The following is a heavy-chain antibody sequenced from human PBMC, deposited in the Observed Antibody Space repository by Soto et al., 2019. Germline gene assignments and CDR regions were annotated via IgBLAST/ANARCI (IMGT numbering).Heavy chain of an antibody. CDR1: GFTFDDYA. D-gene: IGHD3-3*01. V-gene: IGHV3-9*01. Sequence: GGSLRLSCAASGFTFDDYALHWVRQAPGKGLEWVSGISWNSVIRGYADSVKGRFTISRDNAKNSLYLQMNSWRAEDTALYYCAKDPTAYDYLSYFDSWGQGTLVTVSS. CDR2: ISWNSVIR. CDR3: AKDPTAYDYLSYFDS. J-gene: IGHJ4*02.